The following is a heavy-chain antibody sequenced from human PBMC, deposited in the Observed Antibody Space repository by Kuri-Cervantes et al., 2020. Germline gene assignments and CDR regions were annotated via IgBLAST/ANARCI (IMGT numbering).Heavy chain of an antibody. Sequence: GSLRLSCTVSGGSISSSSYYWGWIRQPPGKGLEWIGSIYYTGRTYYNPSLKSRLTISADTSKNQFSLRLNSVTAADTAVYFCARQGGIGGNSQFDPWGQGTLVTVSS. V-gene: IGHV4-39*01. CDR2: IYYTGRT. J-gene: IGHJ5*02. D-gene: IGHD2/OR15-2a*01. CDR3: ARQGGIGGNSQFDP. CDR1: GGSISSSSYY.